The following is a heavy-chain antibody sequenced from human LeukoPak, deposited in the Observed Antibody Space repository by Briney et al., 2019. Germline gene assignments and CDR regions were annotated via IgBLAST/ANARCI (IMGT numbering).Heavy chain of an antibody. CDR2: IYYSGST. Sequence: SETLSLTCTVSGGSISSYYWSWIRQPPGKGLEWIGYIYYSGSTNYNPSLESRVTISVDTSKNQFSLKLSSVTAADTAVYYCARRGYSYGELDYWGQGTLVTVSS. CDR1: GGSISSYY. D-gene: IGHD5-18*01. J-gene: IGHJ4*02. V-gene: IGHV4-59*12. CDR3: ARRGYSYGELDY.